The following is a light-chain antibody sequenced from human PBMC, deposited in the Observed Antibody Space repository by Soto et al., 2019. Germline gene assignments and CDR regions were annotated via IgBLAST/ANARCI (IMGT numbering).Light chain of an antibody. CDR3: QSYDSSNMWV. J-gene: IGLJ3*02. CDR1: SSNIGLND. V-gene: IGLV1-44*01. CDR2: DTN. Sequence: QSVLTQPPSASGTPGQTVTISCSGSSSNIGLNDVHWYRQLSGTAPQILIYDTNQQATGVPDRFSGSRSGTSASLAIHGLQSEDEADYYCQSYDSSNMWVFGGGTKVTVL.